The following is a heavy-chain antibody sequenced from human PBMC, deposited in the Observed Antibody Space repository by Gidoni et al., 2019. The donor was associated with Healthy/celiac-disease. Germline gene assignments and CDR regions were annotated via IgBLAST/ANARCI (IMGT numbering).Heavy chain of an antibody. CDR3: AKPIAVAGGGAFDI. D-gene: IGHD6-19*01. Sequence: VQLLESGGGLVQPGGSLILSCDAYVFTFSRYAMSWVRPAPGKGLELVSVSSGSGGSTYYEDSVKGRLTISRDNSKNTMYLQMNSLRAEETAVYYCAKPIAVAGGGAFDIWGQGTMVTVS. CDR1: VFTFSRYA. J-gene: IGHJ3*02. V-gene: IGHV3-23*01. CDR2: SSGSGGST.